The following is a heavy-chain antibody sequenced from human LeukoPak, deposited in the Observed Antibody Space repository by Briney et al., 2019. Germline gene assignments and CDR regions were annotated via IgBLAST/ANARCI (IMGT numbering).Heavy chain of an antibody. V-gene: IGHV3-21*01. CDR2: ISSTSSYI. CDR3: ARWYSGSQYFDF. CDR1: GFTFSSYS. J-gene: IGHJ4*02. D-gene: IGHD1-26*01. Sequence: GGSLRLSCAASGFTFSSYSMNWVRQAPGKGLEWVSSISSTSSYIYYPDSLKGRFTISRDNAKNSLYLQMNSLRAEDTAVYYCARWYSGSQYFDFWGQRTLVTLSS.